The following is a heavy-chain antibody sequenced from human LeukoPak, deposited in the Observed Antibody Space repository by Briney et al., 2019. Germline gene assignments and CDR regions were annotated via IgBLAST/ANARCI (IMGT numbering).Heavy chain of an antibody. CDR3: AKILGRDDY. J-gene: IGHJ4*02. D-gene: IGHD3-10*01. CDR1: GCIFSSYA. Sequence: PGGSLRLSCAASGCIFSSYAMSWVRQAPGKGLEWVSAISGSGGSTYYADSVKGRFTISRDNSKNTLHLQMNSLRAEDTAVYYCAKILGRDDYWGQGTLVTVSS. V-gene: IGHV3-23*01. CDR2: ISGSGGST.